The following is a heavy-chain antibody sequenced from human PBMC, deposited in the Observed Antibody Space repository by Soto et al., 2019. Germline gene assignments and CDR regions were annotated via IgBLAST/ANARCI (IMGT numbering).Heavy chain of an antibody. D-gene: IGHD2-21*02. CDR2: ISYDGSNK. V-gene: IGHV3-30-3*01. J-gene: IGHJ2*01. Sequence: QVQLVESGGGVVQPGRSLRLSCAASGFTFSSYAMHWVRQAPGKGLEWVAVISYDGSNKYYADSVKGRFTISRDNSKNTLYLQMNSLRAEDTAVYYCARESHIVVVTDLWGRGTLVTVSS. CDR1: GFTFSSYA. CDR3: ARESHIVVVTDL.